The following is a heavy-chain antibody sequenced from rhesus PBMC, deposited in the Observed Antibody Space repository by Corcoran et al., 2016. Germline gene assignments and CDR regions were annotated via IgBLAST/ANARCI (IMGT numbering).Heavy chain of an antibody. CDR3: ALRYEV. J-gene: IGHJ5-1*01. CDR2: IYSSGST. CDR1: VGSIRSNY. Sequence: QVQLQESGPGLVKPSETLSLTCAVSVGSIRSNYWSWIRPAPGRGLEWIGYIYSSGSTYDNPSLKSRVTLSVDTAKNQFSLKLTSVTAADTAVYYCALRYEVWGPGVLVTVSS. D-gene: IGHD1-1-1*01. V-gene: IGHV4S11*01.